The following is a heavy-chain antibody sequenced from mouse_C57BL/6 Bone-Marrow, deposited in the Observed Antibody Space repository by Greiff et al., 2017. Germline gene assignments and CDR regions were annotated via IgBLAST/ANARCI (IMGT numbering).Heavy chain of an antibody. CDR1: GYTFTSYW. Sequence: VQLQESGAELVKPGASVKLSCKASGYTFTSYWMQWVKQRPGQGLEWIGEIDPSDSYTNYNQKFKGKATLTVDTSSSTAYMQLSSLTSEDSAVYYCARRGWLLSYFDYWGQGTTLTVSS. V-gene: IGHV1-50*01. D-gene: IGHD2-3*01. CDR2: IDPSDSYT. J-gene: IGHJ2*01. CDR3: ARRGWLLSYFDY.